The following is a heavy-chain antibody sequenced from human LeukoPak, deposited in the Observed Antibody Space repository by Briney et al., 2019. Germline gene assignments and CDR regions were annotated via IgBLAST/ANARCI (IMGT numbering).Heavy chain of an antibody. CDR2: MNPNSGNT. J-gene: IGHJ5*02. V-gene: IGHV1-8*01. Sequence: ASVKDSCKASGYTFTSYDINWVRQATGQGLEWMGWMNPNSGNTGYAQKFQGRVTMTRNTSISTAYMELSSLRSEDTAVYYCARGPVNYYGSGSYCWFDPWGQGTLVTVSS. CDR1: GYTFTSYD. D-gene: IGHD3-10*01. CDR3: ARGPVNYYGSGSYCWFDP.